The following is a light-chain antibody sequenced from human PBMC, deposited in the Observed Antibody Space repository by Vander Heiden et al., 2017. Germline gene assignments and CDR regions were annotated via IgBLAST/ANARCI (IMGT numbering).Light chain of an antibody. CDR3: MQALQTPLT. Sequence: DIVMTQSPLSLPVTPGEPASISCRSSQSLLHSNGYIYLDWYLQKPGQSPQLQIYLGSNRASGVPDRFSGSGSGTDFTLKISRVEAEDVGVYYCMQALQTPLTFGGGTKVEIK. CDR2: LGS. J-gene: IGKJ4*01. V-gene: IGKV2-28*01. CDR1: QSLLHSNGYIY.